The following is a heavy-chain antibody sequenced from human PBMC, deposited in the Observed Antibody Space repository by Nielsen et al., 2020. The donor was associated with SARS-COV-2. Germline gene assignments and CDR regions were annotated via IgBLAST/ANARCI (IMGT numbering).Heavy chain of an antibody. CDR1: GGSIISSSFS. CDR3: ARLEAAGSSTLYYFDY. V-gene: IGHV4-39*01. Sequence: SETLSLTCTVSGGSIISSSFSLGWIRQPPGKGLEWIGNISYSGSTYYNPSLKSRVTISVDTSKNQFSLKVTSVTAADTAVYYCARLEAAGSSTLYYFDYWGQGTLVTVSS. CDR2: ISYSGST. J-gene: IGHJ4*02. D-gene: IGHD3-10*01.